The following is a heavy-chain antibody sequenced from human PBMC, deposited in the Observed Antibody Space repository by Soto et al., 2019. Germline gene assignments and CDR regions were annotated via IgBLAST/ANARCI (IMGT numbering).Heavy chain of an antibody. CDR2: ISGYNGDT. V-gene: IGHV1-18*01. Sequence: QGHLVQSEAEVKKSGASVKVSCKASGYTFTRYGISWVRQAPGQGLEWMGWISGYNGDTNYAQKFQGRVIMTIDTSTTTAYMELRSLTSDDTAVYYCAKNGQPPYYYYGLDVWGQGTKVTVSS. CDR3: AKNGQPPYYYYGLDV. CDR1: GYTFTRYG. J-gene: IGHJ6*02. D-gene: IGHD2-8*01.